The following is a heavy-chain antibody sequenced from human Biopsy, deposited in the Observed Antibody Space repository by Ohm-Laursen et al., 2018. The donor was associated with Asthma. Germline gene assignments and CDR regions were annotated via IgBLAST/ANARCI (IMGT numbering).Heavy chain of an antibody. V-gene: IGHV1-69*13. D-gene: IGHD2-2*01. CDR3: ARKAGSCISRTCYSLDF. CDR2: INSVFGTT. Sequence: SVKVSCKALGGTFDTYVIGWVRQAPGQGLEWMGGINSVFGTTTYPQKFQDRVTITADDSTSTVYMELSSLRSEDTAVYYCARKAGSCISRTCYSLDFWGQGTLVTVSS. J-gene: IGHJ4*02. CDR1: GGTFDTYV.